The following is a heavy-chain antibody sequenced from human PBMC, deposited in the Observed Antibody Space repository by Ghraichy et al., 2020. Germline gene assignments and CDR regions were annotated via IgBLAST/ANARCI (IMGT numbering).Heavy chain of an antibody. CDR3: AREEGTYYYDSSGYGRGGYYYYGMDV. Sequence: GGSLRLSCAASGFTFSSYSMNWVRQAPGKGLEWVSSISSSSSYIYYADSVKGRFTISRDNAKNSLYLQMNSLRAEDTAVYYCAREEGTYYYDSSGYGRGGYYYYGMDVWGQGTTVTVSS. CDR2: ISSSSSYI. J-gene: IGHJ6*02. CDR1: GFTFSSYS. D-gene: IGHD3-22*01. V-gene: IGHV3-21*01.